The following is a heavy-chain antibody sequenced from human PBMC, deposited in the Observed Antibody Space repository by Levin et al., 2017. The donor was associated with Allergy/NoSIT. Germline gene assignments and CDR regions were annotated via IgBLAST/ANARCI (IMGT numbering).Heavy chain of an antibody. J-gene: IGHJ4*02. CDR1: GFTLNNAW. V-gene: IGHV3-15*07. D-gene: IGHD3/OR15-3a*01. CDR3: VTDVWTSHSLDY. CDR2: IKTKTERGTT. Sequence: AGGSLRLSCAASGFTLNNAWMNWVRQAPGKGLEWVGGIKTKTERGTTDYTAPVKGRFTISRDDSKNTLYLQMNSLKTEDTAVYYCVTDVWTSHSLDYWGPGTLVTVSS.